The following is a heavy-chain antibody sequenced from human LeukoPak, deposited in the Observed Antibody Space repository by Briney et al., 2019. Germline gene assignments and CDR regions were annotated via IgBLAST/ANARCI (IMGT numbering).Heavy chain of an antibody. CDR2: IYDRGST. CDR1: CGSISSYY. J-gene: IGHJ4*02. Sequence: PSETLCVTRTVSCGSISSYYWCWSRQPPGKGLEWIGNIYDRGSTKYNPSLKSRVTISVDTSKNQFSLRLSSVTAADTAVYYCARGRSFDNWGQGPLV. CDR3: ARGRSFDN. V-gene: IGHV4-59*01.